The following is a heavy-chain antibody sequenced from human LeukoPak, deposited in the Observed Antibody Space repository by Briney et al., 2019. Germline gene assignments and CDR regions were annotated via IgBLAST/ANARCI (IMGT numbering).Heavy chain of an antibody. CDR2: ISSSSSST. J-gene: IGHJ4*02. V-gene: IGHV3-48*01. D-gene: IGHD6-13*01. CDR3: ARERIGAGGLIDF. Sequence: PGVSLRLSCAASGFTFSSYSMNWVRQAPGKGLEWVSYISSSSSSTYYADSVKGRFTISRDNAKNSLYLQMNSLRAEDTAVYYCARERIGAGGLIDFWGQGTLVTVSS. CDR1: GFTFSSYS.